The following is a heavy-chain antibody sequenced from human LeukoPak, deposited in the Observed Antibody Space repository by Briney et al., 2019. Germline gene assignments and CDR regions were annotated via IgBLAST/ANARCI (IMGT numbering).Heavy chain of an antibody. Sequence: GGSLRLSCAASEFTFVRYAMNWVRQAPGKGLEWVSYISSSSFKIGYADSVKGRFTISRDNSKNSLYLQMDSLRVEDTAVYYCVRDPSYGSSWYYYMDVWGRGTTVTVSS. D-gene: IGHD6-13*01. J-gene: IGHJ6*03. CDR2: ISSSSFKI. CDR3: VRDPSYGSSWYYYMDV. V-gene: IGHV3-48*04. CDR1: EFTFVRYA.